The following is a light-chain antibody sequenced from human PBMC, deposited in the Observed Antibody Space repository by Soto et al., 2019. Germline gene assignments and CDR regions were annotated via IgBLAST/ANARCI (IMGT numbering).Light chain of an antibody. V-gene: IGLV2-11*01. J-gene: IGLJ3*02. CDR2: DVT. CDR3: CSYAGSYTPNWV. CDR1: SSDVGGYNY. Sequence: QSALTQPRSVSGSPGQSVTISCTGTSSDVGGYNYVSWYQQHPGKAPKLMMYDVTKRPLGVPDPFAGSKSGNTASLTISGLQAEDEAEYYCCSYAGSYTPNWVLGGGTKLTVL.